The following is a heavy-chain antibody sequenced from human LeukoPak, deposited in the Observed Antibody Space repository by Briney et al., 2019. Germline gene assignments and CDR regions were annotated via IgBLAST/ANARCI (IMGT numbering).Heavy chain of an antibody. J-gene: IGHJ4*02. CDR1: GITFTNFG. CDR2: ISGSGGST. D-gene: IGHD1-1*01. Sequence: GGSLRLSCAASGITFTNFGMNWVRQAPGKGLEWVSAISGSGGSTYYADSVKGRFTISRDNSKNTLYLQMNSLRAEDTAVYYCAKDRYGDYWGQGTLVTVSS. V-gene: IGHV3-23*01. CDR3: AKDRYGDY.